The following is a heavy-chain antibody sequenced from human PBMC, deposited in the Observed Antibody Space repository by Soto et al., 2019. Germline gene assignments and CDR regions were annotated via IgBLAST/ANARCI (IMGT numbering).Heavy chain of an antibody. CDR3: TTGSVEGV. D-gene: IGHD2-15*01. CDR1: GFTFINAW. Sequence: EVQLVESGGGLVKPGGSLTLSCAASGFTFINAWMNWVRQAPGKGLEWVGRIKTKTHGVTTDYAAPVKGRFTISRDDSKYTLYLQMSSLKADDTAVYYCTTGSVEGVWGQGTTVTVSS. CDR2: IKTKTHGVTT. V-gene: IGHV3-15*07. J-gene: IGHJ6*02.